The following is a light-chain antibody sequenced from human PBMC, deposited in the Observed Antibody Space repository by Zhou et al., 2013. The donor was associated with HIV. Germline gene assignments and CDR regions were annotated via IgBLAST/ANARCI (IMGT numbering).Light chain of an antibody. CDR2: GAS. CDR3: QQYSSSPRGYS. J-gene: IGKJ2*01. CDR1: QSVSSNS. Sequence: EIVLTQSPGTLSLSAGERATLSCRASQSVSSNSLAWYQQKPGQAPRLLIWGASRRATGIPDRFSGSGSGTDFTLTISRLEPEDFAVYYCQQYSSSPRGYSFGQGTKLEIK. V-gene: IGKV3-20*01.